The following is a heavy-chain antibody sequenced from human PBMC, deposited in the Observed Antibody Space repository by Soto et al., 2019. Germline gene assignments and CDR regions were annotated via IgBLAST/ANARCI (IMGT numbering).Heavy chain of an antibody. Sequence: EVQLLESGGGLVQPGGSLRLSCAASGFTFSSYAMSWVRQAPGKGLEWVAAISGSGGSTYYAYSVTGRFTISRDNSKSTRDLEMDSRSAEDTAVYYCAKTHPSVARRSYWYSDLWGRGALVIVAS. CDR2: ISGSGGST. V-gene: IGHV3-23*01. CDR3: AKTHPSVARRSYWYSDL. D-gene: IGHD5-12*01. J-gene: IGHJ2*01. CDR1: GFTFSSYA.